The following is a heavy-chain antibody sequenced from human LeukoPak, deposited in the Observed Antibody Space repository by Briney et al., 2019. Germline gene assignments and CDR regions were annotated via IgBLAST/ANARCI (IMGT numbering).Heavy chain of an antibody. D-gene: IGHD2-2*01. CDR2: IIPIFGTA. CDR1: GYTFTTYY. V-gene: IGHV1-69*13. CDR3: ARGVVPYYYGMDV. J-gene: IGHJ6*02. Sequence: GASVRVSCKASGYTFTTYYIHWVRQAPGQGLEWMGGIIPIFGTANYAQKFQGRVTITADESTSTAYMELSSLRSEDTAVYYCARGVVPYYYGMDVWGQGTTVTVSS.